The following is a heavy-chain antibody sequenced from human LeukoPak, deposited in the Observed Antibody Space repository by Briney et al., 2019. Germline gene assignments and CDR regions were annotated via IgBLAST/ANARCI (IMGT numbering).Heavy chain of an antibody. J-gene: IGHJ5*02. Sequence: GASVKVSCKASGYTFTSYGISWVRQAPGQGLEWMGWISAYNGNTNYAQKFQGRVTITADESTSTAYMELSSLRSEDTAVYYCAREDCSGGSCYFKSWFDPWGQGTLVTVSS. CDR1: GYTFTSYG. V-gene: IGHV1-18*01. CDR2: ISAYNGNT. CDR3: AREDCSGGSCYFKSWFDP. D-gene: IGHD2-15*01.